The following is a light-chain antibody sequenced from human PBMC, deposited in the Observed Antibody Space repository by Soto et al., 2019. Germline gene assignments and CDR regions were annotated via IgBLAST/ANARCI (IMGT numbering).Light chain of an antibody. CDR2: DAS. CDR1: QSVSSY. V-gene: IGKV3-11*01. J-gene: IGKJ1*01. Sequence: EIVLTQSPATLSLSPGERATLSCRASQSVSSYLAWYQQKPGQAPRLLIYDASNRATGIPAMFSGSGSGTEFTLTISSLEPEDFAVYYCQQRSNWPPWTFGQGTKVEIK. CDR3: QQRSNWPPWT.